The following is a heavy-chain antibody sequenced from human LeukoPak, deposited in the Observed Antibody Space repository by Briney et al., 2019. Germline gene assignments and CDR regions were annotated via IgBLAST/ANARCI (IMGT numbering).Heavy chain of an antibody. CDR2: IYYSGST. CDR1: GGSFSGYY. Sequence: SETLSLTCAVYGGSFSGYYWSWIRQPPGKGLEWIGSIYYSGSTYYNPSLKSRVTISVDTSKNQFSLKLSSVIAADTAVYYCARHDYDSSGYYYNGRRYFDYWGQGTLVTVSS. D-gene: IGHD3-22*01. V-gene: IGHV4-34*01. J-gene: IGHJ4*02. CDR3: ARHDYDSSGYYYNGRRYFDY.